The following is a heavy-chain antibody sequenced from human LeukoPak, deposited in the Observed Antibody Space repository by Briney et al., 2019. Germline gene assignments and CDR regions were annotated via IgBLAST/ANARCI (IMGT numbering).Heavy chain of an antibody. Sequence: SGPTLVNPTQTLTLTCTFSGFSLSTSGVGVGWIRQPPGKALEWLALIYWDDYKRYSPSLKSRLTITKDTSKNQVVLTMTNMDPVDTATYYCAHHHRYYDILTGRSSAFDIWGQGTMVTVSS. CDR1: GFSLSTSGVG. CDR2: IYWDDYK. V-gene: IGHV2-5*02. D-gene: IGHD3-9*01. CDR3: AHHHRYYDILTGRSSAFDI. J-gene: IGHJ3*02.